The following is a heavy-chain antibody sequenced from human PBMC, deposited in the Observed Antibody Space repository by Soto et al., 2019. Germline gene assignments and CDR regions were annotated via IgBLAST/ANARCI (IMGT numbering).Heavy chain of an antibody. V-gene: IGHV4-39*01. CDR2: IYYSGST. CDR3: ARRGKNYGSFDP. J-gene: IGHJ5*02. D-gene: IGHD4-17*01. Sequence: QLQLQESGPGLVKPSETLSLTCTVSGGSISSSSYYWGWIRQPPGKGLEWIGSIYYSGSTYYNPSLKSRVTISVDTSKNQFSLKLSSVTAADTAVYYCARRGKNYGSFDPWGQGTLVTVSS. CDR1: GGSISSSSYY.